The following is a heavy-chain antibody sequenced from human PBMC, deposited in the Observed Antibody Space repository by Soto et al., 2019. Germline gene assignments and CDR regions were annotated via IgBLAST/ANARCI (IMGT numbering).Heavy chain of an antibody. CDR1: GFTFSSYS. J-gene: IGHJ4*02. CDR2: ISSSSSYI. CDR3: ASGGYSYGREGFDY. V-gene: IGHV3-21*01. D-gene: IGHD5-18*01. Sequence: GGSLRLSCAASGFTFSSYSMNWVRQAPGKGLEWVSSISSSSSYIYYADSVKGRFTISRDNAKNSLYLQMNSLRAEDTAVYYCASGGYSYGREGFDYWGQGTLVTVSS.